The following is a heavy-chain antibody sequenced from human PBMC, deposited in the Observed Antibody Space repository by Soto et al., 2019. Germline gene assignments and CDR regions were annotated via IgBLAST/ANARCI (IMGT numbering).Heavy chain of an antibody. V-gene: IGHV1-69*01. Sequence: QVQLVQSGAEVKKPGSSVKVSCKASGGTFSSYAISWVRQAPGQGLEWMGGIIPISGTANSAQKYQGRVTITADESTSTAYTELSNLRSEDTAVYYCARSQGSSTSLEIYYYYYYGMDVWGQWTTVTVSS. CDR3: ARSQGSSTSLEIYYYYYYGMDV. J-gene: IGHJ6*02. D-gene: IGHD2-2*01. CDR1: GGTFSSYA. CDR2: IIPISGTA.